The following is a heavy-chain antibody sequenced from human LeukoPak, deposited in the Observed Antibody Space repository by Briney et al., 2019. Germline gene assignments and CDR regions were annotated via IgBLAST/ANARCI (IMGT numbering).Heavy chain of an antibody. J-gene: IGHJ4*02. D-gene: IGHD5-18*01. CDR3: ARGGGYSYGYFDY. Sequence: ASVKVSCKASGYTFTGHYMHWVRQAPGQGLEWMGWINPNSGGTNYAQKFQGRVTMTRDTSISTAYMELSRLRSDDTAVYYCARGGGYSYGYFDYWGQGTLVTVSS. V-gene: IGHV1-2*02. CDR2: INPNSGGT. CDR1: GYTFTGHY.